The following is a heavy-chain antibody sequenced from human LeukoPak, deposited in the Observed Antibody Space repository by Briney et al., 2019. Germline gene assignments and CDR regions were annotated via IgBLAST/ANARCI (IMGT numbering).Heavy chain of an antibody. CDR1: GYTFTSYG. CDR3: AKASGRQLWLRTGLAFDI. J-gene: IGHJ3*02. V-gene: IGHV1-18*01. Sequence: ASVKVSCKASGYTFTSYGISWVRQAPGQGLEWMGWISAYNGNTNYAQKLQGRVTMTTDTSTSTAYMELRSLRSDDTAVYYCAKASGRQLWLRTGLAFDIWGQGTMVTVSS. D-gene: IGHD5-18*01. CDR2: ISAYNGNT.